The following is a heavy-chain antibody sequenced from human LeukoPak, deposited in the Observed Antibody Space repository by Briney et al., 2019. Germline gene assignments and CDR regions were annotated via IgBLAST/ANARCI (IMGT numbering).Heavy chain of an antibody. Sequence: PGGSLRLSCAASGFTFSSYSMNWVRQAPGKGLEWVSYISSSSSTIYYADSVKGRFTISRDNAKNSLYLQMNSLRAEDTAVYYCARQSYGGNSALDYWGQGTLVTVSS. CDR3: ARQSYGGNSALDY. D-gene: IGHD4-23*01. V-gene: IGHV3-48*01. CDR2: ISSSSSTI. CDR1: GFTFSSYS. J-gene: IGHJ4*02.